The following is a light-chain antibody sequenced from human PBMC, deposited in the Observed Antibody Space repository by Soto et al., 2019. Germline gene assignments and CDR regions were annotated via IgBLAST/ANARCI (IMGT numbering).Light chain of an antibody. V-gene: IGKV3-20*01. Sequence: EIVLTQSPGTLSLSPGERATLSCRASQSVSSNYLAWYQQKPGQAPRLLIYGASNRATGIPARFSGSGSGTEFTLTISSLQPDDSATYYCQQYDSSSTFGGGTKVDIK. J-gene: IGKJ4*02. CDR3: QQYDSSST. CDR1: QSVSSNY. CDR2: GAS.